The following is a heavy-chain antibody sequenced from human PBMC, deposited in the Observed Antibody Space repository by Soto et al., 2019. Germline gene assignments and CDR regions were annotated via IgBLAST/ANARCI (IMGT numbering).Heavy chain of an antibody. V-gene: IGHV4-61*01. J-gene: IGHJ6*02. CDR1: GGSVSSGSYY. CDR2: IYYSGST. CDR3: ARDLVAGDYYYGMDV. Sequence: QVQLQESGPGLVKPSETLSLTCTVSGGSVSSGSYYWSWIRQPPGKGLEWIGCIYYSGSTNYNPSLKSRVTISVDTSKNQFSLKLSSVTAADTAVYYCARDLVAGDYYYGMDVWGQGTTVTVSS. D-gene: IGHD6-19*01.